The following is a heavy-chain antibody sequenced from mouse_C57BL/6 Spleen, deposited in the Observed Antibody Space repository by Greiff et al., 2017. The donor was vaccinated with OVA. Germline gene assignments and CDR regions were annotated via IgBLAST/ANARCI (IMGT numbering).Heavy chain of an antibody. CDR2: ISYDGSN. D-gene: IGHD1-1*01. CDR3: AREGTVVAPDWYFDV. V-gene: IGHV3-6*01. Sequence: EESGPGLVKPSQSLSLTCSVTGYSITSGYYWNWIRQFPGNKLEWMGYISYDGSNNYNPSLKNRISITRDTSKNQFFLKLNSVTTEDTATYYCAREGTVVAPDWYFDVWGTGTTVTVSS. CDR1: GYSITSGYY. J-gene: IGHJ1*03.